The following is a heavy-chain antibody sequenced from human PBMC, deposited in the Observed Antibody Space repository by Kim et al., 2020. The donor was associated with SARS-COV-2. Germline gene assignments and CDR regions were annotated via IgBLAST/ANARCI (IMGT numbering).Heavy chain of an antibody. CDR3: AGSCCKQWPLQF. V-gene: IGHV4-39*01. J-gene: IGHJ4*02. Sequence: YYHPSLTSRVTISVDTSKNQYSLKLNSVTAADTAIYYCAGSCCKQWPLQFWGQGTLVTVSS. D-gene: IGHD6-19*01.